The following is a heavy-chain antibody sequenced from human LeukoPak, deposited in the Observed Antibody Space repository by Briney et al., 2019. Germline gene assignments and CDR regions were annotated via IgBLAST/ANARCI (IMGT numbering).Heavy chain of an antibody. Sequence: GGSQRLSCSASGFTFNKYVMHWVRQAPDKGLEYVSGVSNNGDSTYYADSVKGRFTISRDNSENTLYLQMSSLRPEDTAAYYCVKGEVRGYKKRGVDYWGQGTLVTVSS. J-gene: IGHJ4*02. CDR1: GFTFNKYV. V-gene: IGHV3-64D*06. CDR2: VSNNGDST. D-gene: IGHD5-18*01. CDR3: VKGEVRGYKKRGVDY.